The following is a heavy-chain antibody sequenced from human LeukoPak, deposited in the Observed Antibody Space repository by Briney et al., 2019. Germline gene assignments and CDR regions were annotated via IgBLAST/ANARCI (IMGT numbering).Heavy chain of an antibody. V-gene: IGHV3-30*02. D-gene: IGHD3-10*01. CDR3: AKDPGEVSRGYYMDV. CDR1: GFTFSGFG. CDR2: IRYDGSNK. J-gene: IGHJ6*03. Sequence: GGSLRLSCAASGFTFSGFGMHWVRQAPGKGLEGVAFIRYDGSNKYYADSVKGRFTISRDNSKNTLFLQMNSLRAEDTAVYSYAKDPGEVSRGYYMDVWGKGTTVTVSS.